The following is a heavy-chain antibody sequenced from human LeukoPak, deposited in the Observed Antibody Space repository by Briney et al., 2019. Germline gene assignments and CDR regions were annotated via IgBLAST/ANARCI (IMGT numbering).Heavy chain of an antibody. CDR1: GYTLTELS. J-gene: IGHJ3*02. Sequence: ASVKVSCKVSGYTLTELSMHLVRQAPGKGLEWMGGFDPEDGETIYAQKFQGRVTMTEDTSTDTAYMELSSLRSEDTAVYYCATDGNYDFWSGYAFDIWGEGTMVTVSS. CDR3: ATDGNYDFWSGYAFDI. V-gene: IGHV1-24*01. CDR2: FDPEDGET. D-gene: IGHD3-3*01.